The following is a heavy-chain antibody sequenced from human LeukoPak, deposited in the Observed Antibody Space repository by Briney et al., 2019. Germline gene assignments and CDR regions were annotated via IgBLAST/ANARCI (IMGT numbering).Heavy chain of an antibody. CDR1: GFTFDDYA. D-gene: IGHD6-19*01. CDR3: AKTYSSGWDDAFDI. CDR2: ISWNSGSI. V-gene: IGHV3-9*03. Sequence: PGGSLRLSCAASGFTFDDYAMHWVRQAPGKGLEWVSGISWNSGSIGYADSVKGRFTVSRDNAKNSLYLQMNSLRAEDMALYYCAKTYSSGWDDAFDIWGQGTMVILSS. J-gene: IGHJ3*02.